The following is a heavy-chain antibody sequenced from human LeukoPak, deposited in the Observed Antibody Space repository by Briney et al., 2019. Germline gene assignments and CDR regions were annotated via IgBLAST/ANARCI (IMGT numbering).Heavy chain of an antibody. CDR2: ISGSGGST. CDR3: ARDKVVGATHFDY. J-gene: IGHJ4*02. D-gene: IGHD1-26*01. V-gene: IGHV3-23*01. Sequence: GGSLRLSCAASGFTFSSYGMSWVRQAPGKGLEWVSAISGSGGSTYYADSVKGRFTISRDNSRNTLYLQMNSLRAEDTAVYYCARDKVVGATHFDYWGQGTLVTVSS. CDR1: GFTFSSYG.